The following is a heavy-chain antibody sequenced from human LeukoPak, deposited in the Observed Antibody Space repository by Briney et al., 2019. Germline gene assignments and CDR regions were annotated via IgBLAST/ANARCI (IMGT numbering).Heavy chain of an antibody. V-gene: IGHV1-18*01. Sequence: ASVKVSCKASGYTFTSYGISWARQAPGQGLEWMGWISAYNGNTNYAQKLQGRVTMTTDTSTSTAYMELRSLRSDDTAVYYCARERRWLQFGYGARYAFDIWGQGTMVTVSS. CDR2: ISAYNGNT. CDR3: ARERRWLQFGYGARYAFDI. J-gene: IGHJ3*02. CDR1: GYTFTSYG. D-gene: IGHD5-24*01.